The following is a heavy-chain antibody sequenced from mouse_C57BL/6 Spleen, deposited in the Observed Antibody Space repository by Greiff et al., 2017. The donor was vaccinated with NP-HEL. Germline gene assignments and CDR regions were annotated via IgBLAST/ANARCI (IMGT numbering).Heavy chain of an antibody. J-gene: IGHJ4*01. CDR2: IRYDGSN. V-gene: IGHV3-6*01. Sequence: EVQLQQSGPGLVKPSQSLSLTCSVTGYSITSGYYWNWIRQFPGNKLEWMGYIRYDGSNNYNPTLKNRISITRYTSKNQFFLKLNSVTTEDTATYYCGREALTGTYAMDYSGQGTSVTVSP. D-gene: IGHD3-3*01. CDR3: GREALTGTYAMDY. CDR1: GYSITSGYY.